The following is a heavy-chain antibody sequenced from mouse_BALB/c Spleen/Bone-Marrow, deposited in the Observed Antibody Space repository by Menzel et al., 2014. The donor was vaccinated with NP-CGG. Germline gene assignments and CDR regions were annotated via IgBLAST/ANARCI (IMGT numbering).Heavy chain of an antibody. Sequence: EVKLMESGPDLVKPGASVKISCKASGYSFTDYYMHWVKQSHGESLEWIGRVNPNNGGTDYNQKFEGKAILTVDKSSSTAFMELRSLTSEDSAVYYCARGPTTVVAYYYTLNYWGQGTSVTVSS. J-gene: IGHJ4*01. CDR1: GYSFTDYY. CDR2: VNPNNGGT. D-gene: IGHD1-1*01. V-gene: IGHV1-34*01. CDR3: ARGPTTVVAYYYTLNY.